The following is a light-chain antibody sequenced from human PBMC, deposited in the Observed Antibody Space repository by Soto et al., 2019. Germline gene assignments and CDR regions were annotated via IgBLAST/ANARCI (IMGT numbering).Light chain of an antibody. J-gene: IGLJ1*01. V-gene: IGLV2-14*03. CDR3: SSYTTSTTVV. Sequence: QSALTQPASVFGSPGQSITFSCTGTSSDVGGYNFVSWYQQHPGKAPKLMIYEVSSRLSGVSNRFSGSKSGNTASLTISGLQPDDEADYYCSSYTTSTTVVFGTGTKVTVL. CDR2: EVS. CDR1: SSDVGGYNF.